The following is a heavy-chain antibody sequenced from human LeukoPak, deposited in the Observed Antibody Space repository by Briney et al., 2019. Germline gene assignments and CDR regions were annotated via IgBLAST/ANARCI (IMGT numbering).Heavy chain of an antibody. D-gene: IGHD2-21*01. J-gene: IGHJ5*02. CDR3: ANSGGGGSVHTP. Sequence: GGSLRLSCAASRFTFSDYAMSWVRQAPGTGLEWVSTVTMSGGTTYYADSVKGRFTISRDNFKNTVFLQMNSLRAEDTAVYYCANSGGGGSVHTPWGQGTLVTVSS. CDR2: VTMSGGTT. V-gene: IGHV3-23*01. CDR1: RFTFSDYA.